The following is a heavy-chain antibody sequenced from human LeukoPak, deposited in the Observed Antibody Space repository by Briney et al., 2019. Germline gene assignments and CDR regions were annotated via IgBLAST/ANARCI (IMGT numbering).Heavy chain of an antibody. V-gene: IGHV4-59*01. D-gene: IGHD3-16*02. Sequence: SETLSLTCTVSGGSISSYYWNWIRQPPGRGLEWIGCILHSGSTNYNPSLKSRVTISLDTSKNQFSLRLSSVTAADTAVYYCAREYLGELSFPSDYWGQGTLVTVSS. CDR2: ILHSGST. J-gene: IGHJ4*02. CDR3: AREYLGELSFPSDY. CDR1: GGSISSYY.